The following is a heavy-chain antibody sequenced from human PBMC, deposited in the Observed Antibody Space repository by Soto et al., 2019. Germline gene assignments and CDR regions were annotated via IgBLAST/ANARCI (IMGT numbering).Heavy chain of an antibody. J-gene: IGHJ4*02. CDR1: GGSIISSNW. D-gene: IGHD6-19*01. CDR2: IYRSGST. Sequence: QVQLQESGPGLVKPSGTLSLTCAVSGGSIISSNWWSWVRQPPGKGLEWIGEIYRSGSTNYNPSLKSRVTISVDNSKNQFSLSLTSVTAADTAVYYCARERGDQWLATSYYFDYWGQGTLVTVSS. V-gene: IGHV4-4*02. CDR3: ARERGDQWLATSYYFDY.